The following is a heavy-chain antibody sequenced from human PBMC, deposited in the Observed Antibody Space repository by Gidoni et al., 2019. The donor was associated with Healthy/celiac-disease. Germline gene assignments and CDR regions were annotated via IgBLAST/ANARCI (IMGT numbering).Heavy chain of an antibody. CDR2: IYWNDDK. J-gene: IGHJ3*02. Sequence: QITLKESGPTMVKPKQTLTLTCTFSVFSLSTSGVGVGWIRQTPGKALEWLALIYWNDDKRYSPSLKSRLTITKDTSKNPVVLTMTNMDPVDTSTYYCAHRFYDILTGYEDAFDIWGQGTMVTVSS. V-gene: IGHV2-5*01. CDR3: AHRFYDILTGYEDAFDI. CDR1: VFSLSTSGVG. D-gene: IGHD3-9*01.